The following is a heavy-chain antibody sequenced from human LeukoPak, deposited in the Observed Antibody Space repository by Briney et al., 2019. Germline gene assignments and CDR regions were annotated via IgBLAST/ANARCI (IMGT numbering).Heavy chain of an antibody. Sequence: PGGSLRLSCAASGFTFSDYYMSWIRQAPGKGLEWVSYISSSGSTIYYADSVKGRFTISRDNAKNSLYLQMNSLRAEDTAVYYCARDSTVTSYYYYGMDVWGQGTTVTVSS. CDR2: ISSSGSTI. CDR3: ARDSTVTSYYYYGMDV. CDR1: GFTFSDYY. J-gene: IGHJ6*02. V-gene: IGHV3-11*01. D-gene: IGHD4-17*01.